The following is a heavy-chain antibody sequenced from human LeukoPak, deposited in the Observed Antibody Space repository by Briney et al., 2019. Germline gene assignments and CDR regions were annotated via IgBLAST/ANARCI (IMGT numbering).Heavy chain of an antibody. J-gene: IGHJ4*02. CDR1: GFTVSSNY. D-gene: IGHD4-23*01. V-gene: IGHV3-53*01. CDR2: IYSSGST. Sequence: GGSLRLSCAASGFTVSSNYMAWVRQAPGKGLEWVSVIYSSGSTYYADSVKGRFTISRDSSKNTLYLQMNSLRVEDTAVYYCAIDTVGTAGVEYWGQGTLVTVSS. CDR3: AIDTVGTAGVEY.